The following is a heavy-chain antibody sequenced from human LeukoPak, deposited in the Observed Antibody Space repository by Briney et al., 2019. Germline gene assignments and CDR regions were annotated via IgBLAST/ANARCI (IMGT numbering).Heavy chain of an antibody. V-gene: IGHV1-18*01. CDR3: ARRTTVTYYYYYGMDV. Sequence: ASVKVSCKASGYTFTSYGISWVRQAPGQGLEWMGWISAYNGNTNYAQKLQGRVTMTTDTSTSTAYMELRSLRSDDTAVYYCARRTTVTYYYYYGMDVWGQGTTVTVSS. CDR2: ISAYNGNT. D-gene: IGHD4-17*01. J-gene: IGHJ6*02. CDR1: GYTFTSYG.